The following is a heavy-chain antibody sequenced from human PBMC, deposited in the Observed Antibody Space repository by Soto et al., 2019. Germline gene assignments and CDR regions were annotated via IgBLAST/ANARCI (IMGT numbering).Heavy chain of an antibody. D-gene: IGHD2-15*01. J-gene: IGHJ6*02. CDR3: AREVVHPSYYGMDV. Sequence: GGSLRLSCAASGFTFSSYWMHWVRQAPGKGLVWVSRINSDGSSTSYADSVKGRFTISRDNAKNTLYLQMNSLRAEDTAVYYCAREVVHPSYYGMDVWGQGTTVTVSS. V-gene: IGHV3-74*01. CDR2: INSDGSST. CDR1: GFTFSSYW.